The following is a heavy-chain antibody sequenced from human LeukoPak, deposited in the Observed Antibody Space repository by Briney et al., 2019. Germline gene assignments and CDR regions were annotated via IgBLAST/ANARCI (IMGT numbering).Heavy chain of an antibody. V-gene: IGHV3-30-3*01. D-gene: IGHD6-13*01. CDR1: GFTFSSYD. Sequence: PGRSLRLSCAASGFTFSSYDMHWVRQAPGKGLEWVARIAYDGSNKNYADSVKGRSTGSRDNSKNTVYLQMISLRAEDTSVYFCVRGIAGGFDYWGHGTLVTVSS. CDR3: VRGIAGGFDY. J-gene: IGHJ4*01. CDR2: IAYDGSNK.